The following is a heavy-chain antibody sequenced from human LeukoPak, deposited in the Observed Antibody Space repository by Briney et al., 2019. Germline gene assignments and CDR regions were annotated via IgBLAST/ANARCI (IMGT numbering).Heavy chain of an antibody. CDR2: IKSKTDGGTT. Sequence: GGSLRLSCAASGFTFSNAWMSWVRQAPGKGLEWVGRIKSKTDGGTTDYAAPVKGRFTISRDDSKNTLYLQMNSLKTEDTAVYYCTTFKDYYDSSGYDYWGQGTLVTVSS. CDR1: GFTFSNAW. J-gene: IGHJ4*02. CDR3: TTFKDYYDSSGYDY. D-gene: IGHD3-22*01. V-gene: IGHV3-15*01.